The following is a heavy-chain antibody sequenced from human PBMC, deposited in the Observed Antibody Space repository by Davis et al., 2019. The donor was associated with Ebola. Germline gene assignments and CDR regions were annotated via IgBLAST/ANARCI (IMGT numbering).Heavy chain of an antibody. CDR1: GGSISSGGYS. D-gene: IGHD3-10*01. V-gene: IGHV4-30-2*01. Sequence: SETLSLTCAVSGGSISSGGYSWSWIRQPPGKGLEWIGYIYHSGSTYYNPSLKSRVTISVDRSKNQFSLRLSSVTAADTAVYYCARDTNYYGSGSSHGMDVWGQGTTVTVSS. J-gene: IGHJ6*02. CDR2: IYHSGST. CDR3: ARDTNYYGSGSSHGMDV.